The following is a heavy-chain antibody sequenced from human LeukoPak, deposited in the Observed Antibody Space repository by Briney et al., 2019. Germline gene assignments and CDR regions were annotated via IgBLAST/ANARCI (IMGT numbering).Heavy chain of an antibody. CDR1: GYTFTGYY. CDR2: INPNSGGT. J-gene: IGHJ3*02. D-gene: IGHD1-1*01. V-gene: IGHV1-2*02. CDR3: ARLRAGISGDAFDI. Sequence: ASVKVSCKASGYTFTGYYMHWVRQAPGQGLEWMGWINPNSGGTNYAQKFQGRVTMTRDTSISTAYMELSRLRSDDTAVYYCARLRAGISGDAFDIWGQGTMVTVSS.